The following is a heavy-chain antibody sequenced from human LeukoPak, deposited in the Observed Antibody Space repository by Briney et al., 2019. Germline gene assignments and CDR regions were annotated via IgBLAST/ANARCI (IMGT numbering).Heavy chain of an antibody. V-gene: IGHV6-1*01. J-gene: IGHJ4*02. CDR1: GDSVSSNSAA. CDR3: ARARLHHNYGSGTNFDY. Sequence: SQTLSLTCAISGDSVSSNSAAWNWIRQSPSRGLEWLGRTYFRSTLNNDYAVSVQSLISINADTSKNQFSLQLNSVTPEDTAVYYCARARLHHNYGSGTNFDYWGQGTRVTVSS. CDR2: TYFRSTLNN. D-gene: IGHD3-10*01.